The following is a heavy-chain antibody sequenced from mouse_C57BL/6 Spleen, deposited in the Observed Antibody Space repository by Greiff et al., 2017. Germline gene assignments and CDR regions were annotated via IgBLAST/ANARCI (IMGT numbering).Heavy chain of an antibody. V-gene: IGHV5-4*01. J-gene: IGHJ4*01. CDR2: ISDGGSYT. CDR3: YGSNYYYAMDY. D-gene: IGHD1-1*01. CDR1: GFTFSSYA. Sequence: EVHLVESGGGLVKPGGSLKLSCAASGFTFSSYAMSWVRQTPEKRLEWVATISDGGSYTYYPDNVKGRFTISRDNAKNNLYLQMSHLKSEDTAMYYCYGSNYYYAMDYWGQGTSVTGSS.